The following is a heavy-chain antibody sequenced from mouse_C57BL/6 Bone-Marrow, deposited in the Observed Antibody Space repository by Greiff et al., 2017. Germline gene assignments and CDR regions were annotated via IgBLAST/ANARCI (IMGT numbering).Heavy chain of an antibody. CDR3: ASYYGNYWYFDV. D-gene: IGHD2-1*01. CDR2: INPSTGYT. Sequence: QVQLKESGAELAKPGASVKMSCKASGYTFTSYWMHWVKQRPGQGLEWIGYINPSTGYTEYNQKFKDKATLTADKSSSTAYMQLSSLTSEDSAVYYCASYYGNYWYFDVWGAGTTVTVSS. J-gene: IGHJ1*01. V-gene: IGHV1-7*01. CDR1: GYTFTSYW.